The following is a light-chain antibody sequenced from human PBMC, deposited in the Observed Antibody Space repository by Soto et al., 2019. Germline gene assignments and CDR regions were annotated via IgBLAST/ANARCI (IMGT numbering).Light chain of an antibody. V-gene: IGKV3-11*01. CDR1: QSVTSY. CDR2: DTS. CDR3: QQRSDWPRLT. J-gene: IGKJ4*01. Sequence: EIVLTQSPATLSLSPGETATLSCRTSQSVTSYLAWFQQRPGQAPRLLIYDTSNRAPSIPARFSGSGYGTDFTLPISSLEAEDSAVYYCQQRSDWPRLTFGGGTKVEIK.